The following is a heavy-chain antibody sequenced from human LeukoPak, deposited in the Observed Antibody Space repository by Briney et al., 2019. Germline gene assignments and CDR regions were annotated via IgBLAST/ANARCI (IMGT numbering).Heavy chain of an antibody. CDR2: INHSGST. CDR3: ARGRPYLRYDILTGYYDDYYYGMDV. Sequence: SETLSLTCAVYGGSFSGYYWSWIRQPPGKGLEWIGAINHSGSTNYTPSLKSRVTISVDTSKNQFSLKLSSVTAADTAVYYCARGRPYLRYDILTGYYDDYYYGMDVWGQGTTVTVSS. D-gene: IGHD3-9*01. J-gene: IGHJ6*02. V-gene: IGHV4-34*01. CDR1: GGSFSGYY.